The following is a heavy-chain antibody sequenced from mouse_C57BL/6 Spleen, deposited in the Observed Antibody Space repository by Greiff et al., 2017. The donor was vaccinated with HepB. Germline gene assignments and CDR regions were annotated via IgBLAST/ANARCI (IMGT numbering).Heavy chain of an antibody. CDR3: ARPKGGGYYAMDY. J-gene: IGHJ4*01. CDR1: GFTFSDYG. CDR2: ISSGSSTI. V-gene: IGHV5-17*01. Sequence: EVKLMESGGGLVKPGGSLKLSCAASGFTFSDYGMHWVRQAPEKGLEWVAYISSGSSTIYYADTVKGRFTISRDNAKNTLFLQMTSLRSEDTAMYYCARPKGGGYYAMDYWGQGTSVTVSS.